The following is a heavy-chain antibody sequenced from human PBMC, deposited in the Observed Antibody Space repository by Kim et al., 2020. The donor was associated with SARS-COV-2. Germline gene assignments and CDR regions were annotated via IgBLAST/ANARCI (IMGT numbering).Heavy chain of an antibody. CDR1: GYSFANYW. CDR3: SRTPSGWIPFDY. V-gene: IGHV5-10-1*04. Sequence: GESLKISCKGSGYSFANYWITWVRQMPGKGLEWMRPIDPSYYYNKYSPSVQGQVNMSLDKPESTVYFQWSRLKASDTASYYCSRTPSGWIPFDYWGQGTL. J-gene: IGHJ4*02. D-gene: IGHD3-22*01. CDR2: IDPSYYYN.